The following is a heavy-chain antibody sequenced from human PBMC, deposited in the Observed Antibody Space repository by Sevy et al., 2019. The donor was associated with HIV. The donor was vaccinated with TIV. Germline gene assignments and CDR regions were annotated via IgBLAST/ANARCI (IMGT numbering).Heavy chain of an antibody. J-gene: IGHJ4*02. V-gene: IGHV3-72*01. CDR1: GFTFSDYY. CDR3: ARVMRRILWWSLDS. CDR2: IGNKANSYTT. Sequence: GGSLRPSCAASGFTFSDYYMDWVRQAPGKGLEWVGRIGNKANSYTTEFAASMKGRFTISRDDSKNSLYLQMHSLKTDDTAVYYCARVMRRILWWSLDSWGQGTLVTVSS. D-gene: IGHD2-21*01.